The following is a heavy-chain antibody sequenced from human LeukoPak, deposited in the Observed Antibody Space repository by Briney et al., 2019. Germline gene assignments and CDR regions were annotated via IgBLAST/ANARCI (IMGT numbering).Heavy chain of an antibody. J-gene: IGHJ4*02. CDR3: ARAVPMARGVNYYDY. CDR1: GFTFSSSD. CDR2: IGPTGDT. V-gene: IGHV3-13*01. D-gene: IGHD3-10*01. Sequence: GGSLRLSCAASGFTFSSSDMHWVRQATGKGLEWVSAIGPTGDTYYPGSVKGRFTISRENAKNSLYLQMNSLRAGDTAVYYCARAVPMARGVNYYDYWGQGTLVTVSS.